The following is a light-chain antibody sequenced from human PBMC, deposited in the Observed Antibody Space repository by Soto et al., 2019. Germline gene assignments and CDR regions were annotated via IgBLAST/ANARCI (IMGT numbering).Light chain of an antibody. J-gene: IGKJ3*01. CDR2: GAS. CDR1: QSVSSN. Sequence: EIVMTQSPATVSVSPGERATLSCRASQSVSSNLAWYQQKPGQAPRLLIYGASSRATGIPVRFSGSGSGTEFTLTISSLQSEDFAVYYCQQYKWPPIFTFGPGTKVAMK. V-gene: IGKV3-15*01. CDR3: QQYKWPPIFT.